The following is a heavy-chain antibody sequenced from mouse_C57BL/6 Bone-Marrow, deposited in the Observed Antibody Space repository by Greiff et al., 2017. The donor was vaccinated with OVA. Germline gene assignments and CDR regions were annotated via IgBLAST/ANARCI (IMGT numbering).Heavy chain of an antibody. CDR3: ARGRFITTVVATPSYWYFDV. J-gene: IGHJ1*03. D-gene: IGHD1-1*01. CDR1: GYTFTDYY. V-gene: IGHV1-26*01. CDR2: INPNNGGT. Sequence: VQLQQSGPELVKPGASVKISCKASGYTFTDYYMNWVKQSHGKSLEWIGDINPNNGGTSYNQKFKGKATLTVDKSSSTAYMELRSLTSEDSAVYYCARGRFITTVVATPSYWYFDVWGTGTTVTVSS.